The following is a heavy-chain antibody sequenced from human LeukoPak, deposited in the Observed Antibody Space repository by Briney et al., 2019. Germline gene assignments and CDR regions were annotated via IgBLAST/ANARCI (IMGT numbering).Heavy chain of an antibody. V-gene: IGHV1-2*06. J-gene: IGHJ5*02. CDR3: ARGGRDTSPYNWFDP. CDR2: MKPKNGGA. CDR1: GYAFTGFY. D-gene: IGHD2-2*01. Sequence: ASLKVSCKTSGYAFTGFYIHWVRQAPGQGLEWMGRMKPKNGGANYSQRFQGRVTMTRDTSTNTAYMELSGLESDDTAIYYCARGGRDTSPYNWFDPWGQGTLVTVSS.